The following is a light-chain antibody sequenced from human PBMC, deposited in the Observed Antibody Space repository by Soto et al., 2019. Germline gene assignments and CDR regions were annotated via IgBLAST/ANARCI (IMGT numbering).Light chain of an antibody. CDR3: QQSYHWRP. Sequence: IVRIQTPITLSMSPGERATLSCRASQDSGTKLAWYQQKPGQAPRLLMYDVYTRARAAPARFSGSGSGSEYTLTISSQQSEGIATYFSQQSYHWRPSGQGSKLDIK. CDR2: DVY. J-gene: IGKJ1*01. V-gene: IGKV3-15*01. CDR1: QDSGTK.